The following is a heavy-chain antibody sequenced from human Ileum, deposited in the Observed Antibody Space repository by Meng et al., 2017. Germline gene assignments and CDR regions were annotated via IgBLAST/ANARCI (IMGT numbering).Heavy chain of an antibody. D-gene: IGHD2-2*01. CDR3: TADGGVPAASPY. V-gene: IGHV3-74*03. CDR2: INDDGSTT. J-gene: IGHJ4*02. Sequence: EVRLVESGGGLVQPGESLRLSCAASGFTFSRSWMHWVRQVPGKGLLWVEHINDDGSTTTYADSVMGRFTISRDNARNTVDLQMSSLRAEDTAIYYCTADGGVPAASPYWGQGSLVTVSS. CDR1: GFTFSRSW.